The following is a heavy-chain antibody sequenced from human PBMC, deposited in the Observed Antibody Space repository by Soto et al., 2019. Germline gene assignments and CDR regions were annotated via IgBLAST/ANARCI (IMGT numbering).Heavy chain of an antibody. CDR2: ISGSGGST. CDR3: AIPPPSMIVVVITLNY. J-gene: IGHJ4*02. D-gene: IGHD3-22*01. V-gene: IGHV3-23*01. Sequence: GGSLRLSCAASGFTFSSYAMSWVRQAPGKGLEWVSAISGSGGSTYYADSVKGRFTISRDNSKNTLYLQMNSLRAEDTAVYYCAIPPPSMIVVVITLNYWGQGTLVTVSS. CDR1: GFTFSSYA.